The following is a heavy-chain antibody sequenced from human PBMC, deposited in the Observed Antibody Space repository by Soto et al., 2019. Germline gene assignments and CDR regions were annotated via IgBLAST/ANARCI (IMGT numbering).Heavy chain of an antibody. D-gene: IGHD7-27*01. J-gene: IGHJ4*02. CDR3: ARVDSVSGVYYFDY. V-gene: IGHV4-34*01. CDR2: INHSRST. Sequence: LSLTCAVYGGSFSGYYWSWIRQPPGKGLEWIGEINHSRSTNYNPSLKSRVTISVDTSKNQFSLKLNSVTAADTAVYYCARVDSVSGVYYFDYWGQGTLVTVSS. CDR1: GGSFSGYY.